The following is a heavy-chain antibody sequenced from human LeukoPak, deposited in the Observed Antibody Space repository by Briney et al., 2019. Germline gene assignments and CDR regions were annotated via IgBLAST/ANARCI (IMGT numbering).Heavy chain of an antibody. D-gene: IGHD2-15*01. CDR3: AKDHGYCSGGSCYPYYFDY. Sequence: GGSLRLSCAASGFTFSSYAMSWVRQAPGKGLEWVSAISGSGAGTYYADSVKGRFTISRDNSKNTLYLQMNSLRAEDTAVYYCAKDHGYCSGGSCYPYYFDYWGQGTLVTVSS. J-gene: IGHJ4*02. V-gene: IGHV3-23*01. CDR2: ISGSGAGT. CDR1: GFTFSSYA.